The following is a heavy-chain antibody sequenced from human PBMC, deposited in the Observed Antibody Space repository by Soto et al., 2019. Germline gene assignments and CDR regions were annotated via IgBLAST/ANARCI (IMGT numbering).Heavy chain of an antibody. CDR1: GFTFDTYY. Sequence: PGWSLRLSCVASGFTFDTYYMNWVRQAPGKGLEWVANIKQDGSEKYYADSVKGRFTISRDNGWNSLYLQMNSLRAEDTAVYYWARAPYYDSHGDYWGKGTLVTVPS. V-gene: IGHV3-7*01. D-gene: IGHD3-16*01. CDR3: ARAPYYDSHGDY. CDR2: IKQDGSEK. J-gene: IGHJ4*02.